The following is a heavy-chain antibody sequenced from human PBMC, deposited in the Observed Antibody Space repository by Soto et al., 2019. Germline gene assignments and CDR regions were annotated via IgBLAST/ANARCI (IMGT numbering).Heavy chain of an antibody. CDR2: IVVGSGNT. Sequence: SVKVSCKASGLTFSSTAVQWVRQARGQRLEWIGWIVVGSGNTNYVQKFQERVTITRDMSTSTAYMELSSLRSEDTAVYYCAAGTYYDFWTGYSSEDYWGRGTLVTVSS. D-gene: IGHD3-3*01. CDR1: GLTFSSTA. CDR3: AAGTYYDFWTGYSSEDY. V-gene: IGHV1-58*01. J-gene: IGHJ4*02.